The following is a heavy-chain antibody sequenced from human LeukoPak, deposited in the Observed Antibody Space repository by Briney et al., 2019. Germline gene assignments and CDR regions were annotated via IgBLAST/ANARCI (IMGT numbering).Heavy chain of an antibody. J-gene: IGHJ4*02. D-gene: IGHD3-10*01. V-gene: IGHV1-3*03. CDR1: GYTFFKYA. Sequence: GASVKVSCKASGYTFFKYAIHWARQAPGQTLEWMGWINTGNGKTEYSQEFQGRVTITKDTSASTAYMELSSLRFEDMAVYYCARGDNYYGSGGPPDYWGQGTLVTVSS. CDR2: INTGNGKT. CDR3: ARGDNYYGSGGPPDY.